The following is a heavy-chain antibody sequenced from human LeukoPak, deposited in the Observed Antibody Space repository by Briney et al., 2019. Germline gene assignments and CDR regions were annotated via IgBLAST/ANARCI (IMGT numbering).Heavy chain of an antibody. CDR2: ISSSGSTI. V-gene: IGHV3-48*04. CDR1: GFTFSSYA. CDR3: ARGQRETITIFGVVPPDHYYYYYYGMDV. D-gene: IGHD3-3*01. J-gene: IGHJ6*02. Sequence: HPGGSLRLSCAASGFTFSSYAMSWVRQAPGKGLEWVSAISSSGSTIYYADSVKGRFTISRDNAKNSLYLQMNSLRAEDTAVYYCARGQRETITIFGVVPPDHYYYYYYGMDVWGQGTTVTVSS.